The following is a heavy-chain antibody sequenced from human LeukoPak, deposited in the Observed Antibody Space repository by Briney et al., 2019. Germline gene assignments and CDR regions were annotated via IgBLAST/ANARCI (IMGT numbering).Heavy chain of an antibody. V-gene: IGHV3-48*04. J-gene: IGHJ4*02. CDR3: ARIGYCSSTSCYAEGNFDY. D-gene: IGHD2-2*01. CDR2: ISSSGSTI. CDR1: GFTFSSYW. Sequence: GGSLRLSCAVSGFTFSSYWVHWVRQAPGKGLEWVSYISSSGSTIYYADSVKGRFTISRDNAKNSLYLQMNSLRAEDTAVYYCARIGYCSSTSCYAEGNFDYWGQGTLVTVSS.